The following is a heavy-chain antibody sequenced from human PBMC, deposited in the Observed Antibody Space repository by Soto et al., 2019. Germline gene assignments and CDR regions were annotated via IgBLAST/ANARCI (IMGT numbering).Heavy chain of an antibody. Sequence: QVQLVQSGAELKMPGASVRVSCKTYGYTFSNYFLHWLRQAPGQGPEWLGFVNPKRGGTEYAPKFQGRITMTRDTSINTVYLDLTSLTPDDTPMYYCARHSGIPAQFWYFDIWGRGTLVTVSS. CDR2: VNPKRGGT. J-gene: IGHJ2*01. CDR3: ARHSGIPAQFWYFDI. CDR1: GYTFSNYF. V-gene: IGHV1-2*02.